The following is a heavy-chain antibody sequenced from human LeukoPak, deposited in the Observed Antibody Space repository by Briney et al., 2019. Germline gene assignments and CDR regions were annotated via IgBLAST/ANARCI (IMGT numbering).Heavy chain of an antibody. CDR1: GYTFTSYG. Sequence: ASVKVSCKASGYTFTSYGISWVRQAPGQGLEWMGWISAYNGNTNYAQKLRGRVTMTTDTSTSTAYMELRSLRSDDTAVYYCARDRPYYDILTGYPNNYYYYGMDVWGQGTTVTVSS. D-gene: IGHD3-9*01. J-gene: IGHJ6*02. CDR3: ARDRPYYDILTGYPNNYYYYGMDV. CDR2: ISAYNGNT. V-gene: IGHV1-18*01.